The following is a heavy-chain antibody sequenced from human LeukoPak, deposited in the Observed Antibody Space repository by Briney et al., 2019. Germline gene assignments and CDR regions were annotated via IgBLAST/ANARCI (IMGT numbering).Heavy chain of an antibody. CDR2: IYYSGST. D-gene: IGHD6-19*01. V-gene: IGHV4-39*01. J-gene: IGHJ6*02. Sequence: ASETLSLTCTVSGGSISSSSYYWGWIRPPPGKGLEWIGSIYYSGSTYYNPSLKSRVTISVDTSKNQFSLKLSSVTAADTAVYYCARHVRRGQWLADYYYYYGMDVWGQGTTVTVSS. CDR3: ARHVRRGQWLADYYYYYGMDV. CDR1: GGSISSSSYY.